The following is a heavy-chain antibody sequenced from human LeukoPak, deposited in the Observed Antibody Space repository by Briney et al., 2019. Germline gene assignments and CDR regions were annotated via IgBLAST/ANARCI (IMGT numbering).Heavy chain of an antibody. J-gene: IGHJ4*02. D-gene: IGHD2-8*01. V-gene: IGHV3-74*03. CDR2: LRGDGTSA. CDR3: AGDFHAVHFDS. Sequence: GGSLRLSCAASGFTFSSYWMSWVRQVSGKGLVCVARLRGDGTSAMYADSVKGRFTISRDNAKNTLFLQMNSLRVEDTAVYYCAGDFHAVHFDSWGQGTLVAVSS. CDR1: GFTFSSYW.